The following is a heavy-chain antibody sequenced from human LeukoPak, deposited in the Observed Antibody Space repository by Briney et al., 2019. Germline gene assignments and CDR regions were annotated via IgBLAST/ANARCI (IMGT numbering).Heavy chain of an antibody. CDR1: GYTFTSYA. CDR2: INPNSGGT. J-gene: IGHJ6*03. D-gene: IGHD2-2*01. V-gene: IGHV1-2*02. Sequence: GASVKVSCKASGYTFTSYAMNWVRQAPGQGLEWMGWINPNSGGTNYPQKFQGRVTMTRDTSISTAYIELSRLRSDDTAVYYWARAVEDIVVVPAANSVLYYHYYMDVWGEGTTVTVSS. CDR3: ARAVEDIVVVPAANSVLYYHYYMDV.